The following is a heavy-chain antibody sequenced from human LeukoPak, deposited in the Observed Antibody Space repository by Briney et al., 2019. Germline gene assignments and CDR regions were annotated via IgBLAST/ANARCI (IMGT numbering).Heavy chain of an antibody. CDR1: GFMFSDYA. CDR3: ATGGDHPY. V-gene: IGHV3-53*01. J-gene: IGHJ1*01. D-gene: IGHD2-21*02. Sequence: GGSLRLSCAASGFMFSDYAMSWVRQVPGKGLEWVSVIYSGSSADYADSVKGRFTISRDNSKNTLYLQMNSLRAEDTAVYYCATGGDHPYWGPGTLVTVSS. CDR2: IYSGSSA.